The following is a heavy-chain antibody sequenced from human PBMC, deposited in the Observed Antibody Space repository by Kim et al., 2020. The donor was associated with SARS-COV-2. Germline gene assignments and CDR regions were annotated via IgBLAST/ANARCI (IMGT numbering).Heavy chain of an antibody. Sequence: SETLSLTCAVYGGSFSGYYWSWIRQPPGKGLEWIGEINHSGSTNYNPSLKSRVTISVDTSKNQFSLKLSSVTAADTAVYYCARGLRGPRPRLNYWGQGTLVTVSS. J-gene: IGHJ4*02. V-gene: IGHV4-34*01. CDR2: INHSGST. D-gene: IGHD5-12*01. CDR3: ARGLRGPRPRLNY. CDR1: GGSFSGYY.